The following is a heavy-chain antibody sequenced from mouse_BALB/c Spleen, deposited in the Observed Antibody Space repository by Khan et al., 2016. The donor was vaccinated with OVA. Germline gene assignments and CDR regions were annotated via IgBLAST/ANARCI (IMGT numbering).Heavy chain of an antibody. CDR3: VRDGAYHRNDGWFAY. D-gene: IGHD2-14*01. CDR2: INPSNGYT. V-gene: IGHV1-4*01. CDR1: GYTFTSYT. Sequence: VQQSGAELARPGASVKMSCKASGYTFTSYTIHWIKLRPGQGLEWIGYINPSNGYTNYNQKFKDKATLTADKSSTTAYMELSSLTSDDSALYNCVRDGAYHRNDGWFAYWGQGTLVTVSA. J-gene: IGHJ3*01.